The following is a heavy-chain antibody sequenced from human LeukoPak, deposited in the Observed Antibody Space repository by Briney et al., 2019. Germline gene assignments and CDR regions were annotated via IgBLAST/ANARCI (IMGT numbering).Heavy chain of an antibody. D-gene: IGHD2-15*01. CDR1: GFTFSSDA. V-gene: IGHV3-23*01. CDR2: ISGSGGSS. Sequence: GGSLRLSCIGTGFTFSSDAMGWVRQAPGKGLEWVSGISGSGGSSYYADSVKGRFTISRDNSKNTLYLQMNSLRVEDTAVYYCAKDRGRTWVQVANWGQGTLVTVSS. CDR3: AKDRGRTWVQVAN. J-gene: IGHJ4*02.